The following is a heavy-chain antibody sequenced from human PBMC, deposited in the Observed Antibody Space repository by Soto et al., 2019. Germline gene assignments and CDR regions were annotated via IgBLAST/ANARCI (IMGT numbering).Heavy chain of an antibody. CDR2: INSDGSST. V-gene: IGHV3-74*01. CDR1: GFTFSSYW. Sequence: GGSLRLSCAASGFTFSSYWMHWVRQAPGKGLVWVSRINSDGSSTSYADSVKGRFTISRDNAKNTLYLQMNSLRAEDTAVYYCATTVTTGSFGYWGQGTLVTVSS. J-gene: IGHJ4*02. CDR3: ATTVTTGSFGY. D-gene: IGHD4-17*01.